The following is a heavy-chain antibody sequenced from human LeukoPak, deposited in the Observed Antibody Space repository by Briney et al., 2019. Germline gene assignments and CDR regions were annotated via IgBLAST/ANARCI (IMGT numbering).Heavy chain of an antibody. Sequence: GGSLRLSCAASGFTFDDYAMHWVRQAPGKGLEWVSGISWNSGSIGYADSVKGRFTISRDNAKNSLYLQMNSLRAEDTALYYCAKDIWPILPRGDSSGYKGGIDYWGQGTLVTVSS. CDR1: GFTFDDYA. CDR2: ISWNSGSI. V-gene: IGHV3-9*01. CDR3: AKDIWPILPRGDSSGYKGGIDY. J-gene: IGHJ4*02. D-gene: IGHD3-22*01.